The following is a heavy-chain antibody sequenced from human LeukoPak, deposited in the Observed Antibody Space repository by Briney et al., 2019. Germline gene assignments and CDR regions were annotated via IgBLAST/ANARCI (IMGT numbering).Heavy chain of an antibody. CDR1: GFTFSSYA. Sequence: GGSLRLSCAASGFTFSSYAMSWVRQAPGKGLEWVSAISGSGGSTYYADSVKGRFTISRDNSENTLYLQMNSLRAEDTAVYYCAKAADLLWFGDGPGFDYWGQGTLVTVSS. V-gene: IGHV3-23*01. J-gene: IGHJ4*02. CDR2: ISGSGGST. CDR3: AKAADLLWFGDGPGFDY. D-gene: IGHD3-10*01.